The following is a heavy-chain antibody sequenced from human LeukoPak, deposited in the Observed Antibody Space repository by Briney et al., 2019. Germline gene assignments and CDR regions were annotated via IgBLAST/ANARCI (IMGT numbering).Heavy chain of an antibody. J-gene: IGHJ3*02. Sequence: KVSCKASGYSFTRYFIHWVRQAPGQGLEWMGIIYPADSDTRYSPSFQGQVTVSADRSTSTAYLQWSSLKASDTAMYYCATALAQTHAFDIWGQGTLVTVSS. CDR1: GYSFTRYF. V-gene: IGHV5-51*01. D-gene: IGHD6-13*01. CDR2: IYPADSDT. CDR3: ATALAQTHAFDI.